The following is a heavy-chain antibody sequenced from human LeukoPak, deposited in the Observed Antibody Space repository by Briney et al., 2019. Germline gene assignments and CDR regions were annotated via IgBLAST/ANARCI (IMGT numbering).Heavy chain of an antibody. CDR1: GGSTSRYY. Sequence: SETLSLTCTVSGGSTSRYYWSWIRQPPGQRPEWLGYIYYSGSTTYNPSLKSRLTMSLDTSKNQISLRLISLTAADTAVYYCARLPGIAAIWGQGTLVTVSS. J-gene: IGHJ4*02. D-gene: IGHD6-13*01. CDR3: ARLPGIAAI. V-gene: IGHV4-59*08. CDR2: IYYSGST.